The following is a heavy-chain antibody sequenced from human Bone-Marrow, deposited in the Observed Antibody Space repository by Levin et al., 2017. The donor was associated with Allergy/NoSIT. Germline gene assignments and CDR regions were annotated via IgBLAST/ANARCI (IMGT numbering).Heavy chain of an antibody. CDR1: GGSISRGGYY. CDR3: ALSPISMVRGVIMGPFDC. J-gene: IGHJ4*02. D-gene: IGHD3-10*01. Sequence: PSETLSLTCSVSGGSISRGGYYWSWIRQHPGKGLQWLGYIYYSGITYYNPSLKSRVSISVDTSKNQFSLELSSVTAADTAVYYCALSPISMVRGVIMGPFDCWGQGMLVSVSS. CDR2: IYYSGIT. V-gene: IGHV4-31*03.